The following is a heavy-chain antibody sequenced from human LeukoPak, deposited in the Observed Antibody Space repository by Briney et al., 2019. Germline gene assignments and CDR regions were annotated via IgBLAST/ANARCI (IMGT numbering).Heavy chain of an antibody. Sequence: SETLSLTCNVSGYSISSGYYWGWIRQPPGKGLEWIASMYHSGSTYKSPSLKSRVTISVDTSKNQFSLKLSSVTAADTAVYYCARDRGLSIAYYMDVWGKGTTVTISS. V-gene: IGHV4-38-2*02. CDR2: MYHSGST. D-gene: IGHD3-10*01. J-gene: IGHJ6*03. CDR1: GYSISSGYY. CDR3: ARDRGLSIAYYMDV.